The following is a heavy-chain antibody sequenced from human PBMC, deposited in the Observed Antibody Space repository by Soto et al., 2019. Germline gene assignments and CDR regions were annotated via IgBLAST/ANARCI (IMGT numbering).Heavy chain of an antibody. D-gene: IGHD3-22*01. Sequence: SETLSLTCTVSGGSISSGGYYWSWIRQHPGKGLEWIGYIYYSGSTYYNPSLKSRVTISVDTSKNQFSLKLSSVTAADTAVYYCAIGCYDSSGYYFSPHTYYFDYWGQGTLVTVSS. CDR3: AIGCYDSSGYYFSPHTYYFDY. CDR1: GGSISSGGYY. CDR2: IYYSGST. V-gene: IGHV4-31*03. J-gene: IGHJ4*02.